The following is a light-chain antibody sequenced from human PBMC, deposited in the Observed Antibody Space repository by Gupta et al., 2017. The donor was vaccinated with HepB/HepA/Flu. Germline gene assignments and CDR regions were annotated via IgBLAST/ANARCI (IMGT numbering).Light chain of an antibody. CDR3: QQYNNWPLT. Sequence: PVSVFVSPGERATLSCRASQRISTNLAWYQQKPGQAPSVLIYGSFTRATGIPARFSGSGSGTEFTLTISSLQSEDFAVYFCQQYNNWPLTFGGGTKVEIK. J-gene: IGKJ4*01. CDR1: QRISTN. V-gene: IGKV3-15*01. CDR2: GSF.